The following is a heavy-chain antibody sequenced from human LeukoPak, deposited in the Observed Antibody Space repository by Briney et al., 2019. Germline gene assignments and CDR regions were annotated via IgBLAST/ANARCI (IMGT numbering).Heavy chain of an antibody. CDR3: ARDRSRDSSSWPRPHAFDI. CDR2: FSYSGSS. D-gene: IGHD6-13*01. V-gene: IGHV4-30-4*01. CDR1: GGSISSGDYY. Sequence: SETLSLTCTVSGGSISSGDYYWSWIRQPPGKGLERIGYFSYSGSSYYNPSLKSRVTISLDASKNQFSLELNSVTVADTAVYYCARDRSRDSSSWPRPHAFDIWGQGTMVAVSS. J-gene: IGHJ3*02.